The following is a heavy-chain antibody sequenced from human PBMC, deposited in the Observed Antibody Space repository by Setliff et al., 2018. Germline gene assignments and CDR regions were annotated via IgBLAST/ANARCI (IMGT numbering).Heavy chain of an antibody. CDR1: GYTFISYG. CDR3: AKDFRDLGYSDY. V-gene: IGHV1-18*01. CDR2: ISTNNGKT. J-gene: IGHJ4*02. Sequence: ASVKVSCKASGYTFISYGISWLRQAPGQGFEWMGWISTNNGKTEYSQKVQGRVTMTTDRSTSTIYMELRSLRSDDTAVYYCAKDFRDLGYSDYWGQGTLVTVSS.